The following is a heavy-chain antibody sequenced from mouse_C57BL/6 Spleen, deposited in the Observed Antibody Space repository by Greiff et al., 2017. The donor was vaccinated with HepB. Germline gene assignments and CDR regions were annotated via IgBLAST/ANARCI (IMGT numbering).Heavy chain of an antibody. J-gene: IGHJ1*03. CDR3: TRGITDGYFDV. CDR1: GYTFTDYE. V-gene: IGHV1-15*01. Sequence: VQLVESGAELVRPGASVTLSCKASGYTFTDYEMHWVKQTPVHGLEWIGAIDPETGGTAYNQKFKGKAILTADKSSSTAYMELRSLTSEDSAVYYCTRGITDGYFDVWGTGTTVTVSS. D-gene: IGHD2-4*01. CDR2: IDPETGGT.